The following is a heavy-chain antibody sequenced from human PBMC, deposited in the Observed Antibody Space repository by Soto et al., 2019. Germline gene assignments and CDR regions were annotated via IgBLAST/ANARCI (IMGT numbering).Heavy chain of an antibody. D-gene: IGHD3-10*01. Sequence: EVQLLESGGGLVQPGGSLRLSCTASGFTFTYYAFSWVRQAPGKGLEWVSAISANGQGIYYADSVRGLFTISRDNSKNTVFLHMDSLRAEDTAVYYCAKDRYYPRDQFHYWGQGTLVTVSS. CDR2: ISANGQGI. CDR1: GFTFTYYA. CDR3: AKDRYYPRDQFHY. J-gene: IGHJ4*02. V-gene: IGHV3-23*01.